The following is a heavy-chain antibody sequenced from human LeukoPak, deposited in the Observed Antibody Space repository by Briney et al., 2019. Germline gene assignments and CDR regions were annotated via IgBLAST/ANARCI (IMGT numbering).Heavy chain of an antibody. CDR1: GYTFSNYG. J-gene: IGHJ4*02. CDR3: ARDNPYGPFDY. Sequence: ASVKVSCKPSGYTFSNYGISWVRQAPGQGLEWMAWISAYNGNTKHAQKFQDRVTMTTDTSTGTAYLEVRGLRSDDTAVYYCARDNPYGPFDYWGQGALVTVSS. CDR2: ISAYNGNT. V-gene: IGHV1-18*01. D-gene: IGHD4-17*01.